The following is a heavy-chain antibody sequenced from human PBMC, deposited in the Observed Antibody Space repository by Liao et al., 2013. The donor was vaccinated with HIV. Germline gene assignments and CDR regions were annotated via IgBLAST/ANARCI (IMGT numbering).Heavy chain of an antibody. J-gene: IGHJ4*02. CDR3: ARGTRIRVAGFDY. CDR1: GGSFSGYY. D-gene: IGHD2-15*01. V-gene: IGHV4-34*01. Sequence: QVQLQESGPGLVKPSETLSLTCTVSGGSFSGYYWSWIRQPPGKGLEWIGEINHSGSTNYNPSLKSRVTISVDTSKNQFSLKLSSVTAADTAVYYCARGTRIRVAGFDYWGQGTLVTVSS. CDR2: INHSGST.